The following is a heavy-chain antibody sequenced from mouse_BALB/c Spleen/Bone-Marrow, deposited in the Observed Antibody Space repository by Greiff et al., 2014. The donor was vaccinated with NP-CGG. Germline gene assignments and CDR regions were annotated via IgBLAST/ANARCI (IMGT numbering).Heavy chain of an antibody. CDR1: GFNIKDTY. D-gene: IGHD1-1*01. Sequence: EVQLQQSGAELVKPGASVKLSCTASGFNIKDTYMHWVKQRPEQGLEWIGRIDPANGNTKYDPKFQGKATVTADTSSNTAYLQLSSLTSEDTAVYYCANYYYGSSLFAYWGRGTLVTVSA. V-gene: IGHV14-3*02. CDR3: ANYYYGSSLFAY. J-gene: IGHJ3*01. CDR2: IDPANGNT.